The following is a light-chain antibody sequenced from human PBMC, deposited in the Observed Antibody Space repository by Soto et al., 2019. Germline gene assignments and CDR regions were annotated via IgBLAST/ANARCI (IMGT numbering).Light chain of an antibody. CDR3: CSLTPSHTYV. Sequence: QSVLTQPASVSGSPGQSITISGSGTSIDIGHYDYVSWYQQHPGKAPKLMIYHVTYRPSGVSNRYSGSKSGNSASLTISGLQADDEADYYCCSLTPSHTYVFGSGTKVTVL. V-gene: IGLV2-14*03. J-gene: IGLJ1*01. CDR2: HVT. CDR1: SIDIGHYDY.